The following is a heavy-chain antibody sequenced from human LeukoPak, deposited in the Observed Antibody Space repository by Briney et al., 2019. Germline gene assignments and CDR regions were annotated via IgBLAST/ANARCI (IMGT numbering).Heavy chain of an antibody. Sequence: GGSLRLSCAASGFTFDDYGMSWVRQAPGKGLEWVSGINWNGGSTGYADSVKGRFTISRDNAKNSLYLQMNSLRAEDTALYHCAREVDYGSGSYSPYNWFDPWGQGTLVTVSS. CDR1: GFTFDDYG. D-gene: IGHD3-10*01. V-gene: IGHV3-20*01. CDR2: INWNGGST. J-gene: IGHJ5*02. CDR3: AREVDYGSGSYSPYNWFDP.